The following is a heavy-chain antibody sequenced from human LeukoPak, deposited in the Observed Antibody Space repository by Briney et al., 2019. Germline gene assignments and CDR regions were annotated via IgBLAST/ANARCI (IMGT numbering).Heavy chain of an antibody. CDR2: INPNSGGT. CDR3: AREDPIVGASFDY. CDR1: GYTFTGYY. V-gene: IGHV1-2*02. D-gene: IGHD1-26*01. J-gene: IGHJ4*02. Sequence: ASVKLSCKASGYTFTGYYMHWVRQAPGQGLEWMGWINPNSGGTNYAQKFQGRVTMTRDTSISTAYMELSRLRSDDTAVYYCAREDPIVGASFDYWGQGTLVTVSS.